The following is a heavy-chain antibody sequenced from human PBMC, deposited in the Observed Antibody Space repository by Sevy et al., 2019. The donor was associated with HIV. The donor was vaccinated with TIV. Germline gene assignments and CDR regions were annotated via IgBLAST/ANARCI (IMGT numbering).Heavy chain of an antibody. CDR3: AKGYGSGSPPDY. J-gene: IGHJ4*02. D-gene: IGHD3-10*01. Sequence: GGSLRLSCAASGFIFNSYAMSWVRQGPGKGLEWVSTISGSGGSTYYPDSMKGRFTISRDNSKNTLYLEINSLTADDTAVYYWAKGYGSGSPPDYWGQGTLVTVSS. V-gene: IGHV3-23*01. CDR1: GFIFNSYA. CDR2: ISGSGGST.